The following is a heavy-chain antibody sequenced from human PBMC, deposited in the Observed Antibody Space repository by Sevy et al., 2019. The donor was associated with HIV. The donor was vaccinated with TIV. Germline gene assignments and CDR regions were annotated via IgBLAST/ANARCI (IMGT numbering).Heavy chain of an antibody. CDR2: IGTAGDT. J-gene: IGHJ6*03. D-gene: IGHD2-2*01. CDR1: GFTFSNYD. Sequence: GGSLRLSCAASGFTFSNYDMHWVRQATGKGLEWVSAIGTAGDTYYPGSVKGRFTISRENAQNSLYLQMNSLRAGDTAVYYCARGGDIVVVPTVWGYMDVWGKGTTVTVSS. V-gene: IGHV3-13*01. CDR3: ARGGDIVVVPTVWGYMDV.